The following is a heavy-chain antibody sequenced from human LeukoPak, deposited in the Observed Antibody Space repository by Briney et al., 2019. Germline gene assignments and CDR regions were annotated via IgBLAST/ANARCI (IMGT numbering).Heavy chain of an antibody. D-gene: IGHD6-19*01. J-gene: IGHJ4*02. V-gene: IGHV4-39*02. CDR3: ASGIDARSDSSD. CDR2: INYSGST. CDR1: GDSITARTYY. Sequence: PSETLSLTCSVSGDSITARTYYWGWVRQSPGKGLEWIGSINYSGSTYCNPPLKSRVTMSVDIYKNHFSLELTSVTAADTAVYYCASGIDARSDSSDWGQGTLVTVSS.